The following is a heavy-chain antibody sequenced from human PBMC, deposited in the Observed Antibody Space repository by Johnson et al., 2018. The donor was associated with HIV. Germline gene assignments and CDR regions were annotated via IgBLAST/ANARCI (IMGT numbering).Heavy chain of an antibody. CDR3: AKSPGKDYGGNSGGFDI. CDR2: MPYDGSNK. V-gene: IGHV3-30*18. D-gene: IGHD4-23*01. CDR1: GFTFSSYV. Sequence: QVQLVESGGGLVQPGGSLRLSCAASGFTFSSYVIHWVRQAPGKGLEWVAVMPYDGSNKYYADSVKGRFTISRDNSKNTLYLQMNSLRAEDAAVYFCAKSPGKDYGGNSGGFDIWGQGTMVTVSS. J-gene: IGHJ3*02.